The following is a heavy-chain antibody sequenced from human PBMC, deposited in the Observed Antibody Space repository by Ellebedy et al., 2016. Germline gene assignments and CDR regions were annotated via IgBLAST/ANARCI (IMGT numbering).Heavy chain of an antibody. V-gene: IGHV1-18*01. J-gene: IGHJ4*02. D-gene: IGHD3-22*01. Sequence: ASVKVSCKASGYTFSSFGISWVRQAPGQGLEWMGWISGHNGNTNYVQNLQGRVTMTTDTSTSTAYMELRSLRPDDTAVYYCARDPVYHDTPSFDYWGQGTLVTVSS. CDR3: ARDPVYHDTPSFDY. CDR1: GYTFSSFG. CDR2: ISGHNGNT.